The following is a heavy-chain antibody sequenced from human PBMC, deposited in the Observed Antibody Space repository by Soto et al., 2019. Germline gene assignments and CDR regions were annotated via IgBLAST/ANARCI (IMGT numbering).Heavy chain of an antibody. V-gene: IGHV3-48*03. CDR2: ISSSGSTI. D-gene: IGHD6-6*01. J-gene: IGHJ5*02. CDR3: ARVQYSSSFWFDP. Sequence: GGSLRLSCAASGFTFSSYETNWVRQAPGKGLEWVSYISSSGSTIYYADSVKGRFTISRDNAKNSLYLQMNSLRAEDTAVYYCARVQYSSSFWFDPWGQGTLVTVSS. CDR1: GFTFSSYE.